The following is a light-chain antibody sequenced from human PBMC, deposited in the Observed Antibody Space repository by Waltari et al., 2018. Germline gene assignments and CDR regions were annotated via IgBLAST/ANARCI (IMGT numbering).Light chain of an antibody. CDR1: QSVLYSSNNKNY. CDR2: WAS. J-gene: IGKJ1*01. V-gene: IGKV4-1*01. Sequence: DIVMTQSPDSLAVSLGERATINCKSLQSVLYSSNNKNYLAWYQQKPGQTPKLLIYWASTRESGVPDRFSGSGSGTDFTLTISSLQAEDVAVYYCQQYYSTPWTFGQGTKVEIK. CDR3: QQYYSTPWT.